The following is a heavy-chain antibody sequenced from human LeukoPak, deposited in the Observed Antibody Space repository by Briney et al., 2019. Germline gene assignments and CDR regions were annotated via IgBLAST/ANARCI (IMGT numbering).Heavy chain of an antibody. CDR3: ARELLWFGEVWGEALDI. Sequence: PGGSLRLSCAASGFTFSSYSMNWVRQAPGKGLEWVSSISSSSSYIYYADSVKGRFTISRDNAKNSLYLQMNSLRAEDTAVYYCARELLWFGEVWGEALDIWGQGTMVTVSS. CDR1: GFTFSSYS. J-gene: IGHJ3*02. D-gene: IGHD3-10*01. CDR2: ISSSSSYI. V-gene: IGHV3-21*01.